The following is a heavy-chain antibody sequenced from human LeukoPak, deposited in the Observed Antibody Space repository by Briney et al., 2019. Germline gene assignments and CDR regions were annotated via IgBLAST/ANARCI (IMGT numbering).Heavy chain of an antibody. D-gene: IGHD3-22*01. CDR1: GGSISSYY. CDR3: ARHDYYDSSGYYLGDAFDI. V-gene: IGHV4-59*08. CDR2: IYYSGST. Sequence: KASETLSLTCTVSGGSISSYYWSWIRQPPGKGLECIGYIYYSGSTNYNPSLKSRVTISVATSKNKFSLKLSSVTAADTAVYSCARHDYYDSSGYYLGDAFDIWGQGTMVTVSS. J-gene: IGHJ3*02.